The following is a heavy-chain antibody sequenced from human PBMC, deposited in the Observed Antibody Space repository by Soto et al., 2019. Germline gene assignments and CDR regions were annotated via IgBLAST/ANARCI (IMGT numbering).Heavy chain of an antibody. J-gene: IGHJ4*01. Sequence: GGSLRLSCAASGFGFTFSTSAMSWVRQAPGKGLEWVSTFRESGGTTHYANSVKGRFTISRDTSKNMLYLQMNSLRAEDTATYYCAKARCSGNSCYVPDYWGHGSLVTVSS. D-gene: IGHD2-15*01. CDR3: AKARCSGNSCYVPDY. CDR1: GFGFTFSTSA. V-gene: IGHV3-23*01. CDR2: FRESGGTT.